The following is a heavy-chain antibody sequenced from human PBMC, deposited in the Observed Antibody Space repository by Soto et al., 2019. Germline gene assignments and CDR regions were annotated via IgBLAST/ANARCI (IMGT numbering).Heavy chain of an antibody. CDR2: ISYDGTNK. J-gene: IGHJ4*02. D-gene: IGHD7-27*01. CDR3: AMDPKTSGGQHWAFNYFDS. Sequence: QVQLVESGGGVVQPGRSLRLACAASGFSFSISPMHWVRQAPGKGPEWVALISYDGTNKFYADSVKGRFTISRDNSTSTLCLQVDSLRPEDAAVYHCAMDPKTSGGQHWAFNYFDSWGQGTLVTVSS. V-gene: IGHV3-30-3*01. CDR1: GFSFSISP.